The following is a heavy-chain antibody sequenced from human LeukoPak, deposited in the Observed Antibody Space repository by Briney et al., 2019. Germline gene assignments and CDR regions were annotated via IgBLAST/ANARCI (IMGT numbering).Heavy chain of an antibody. CDR3: ARAMKSSSSPWGSGSYYSH. V-gene: IGHV3-64*01. CDR1: GFTFSSYA. CDR2: ISSNGGST. Sequence: GGSLRLSCAASGFTFSSYAMHWVRQAPGKGLEYVSAISSNGGSTYYANSVKGRFTISRDNSKNTLYLQMGSLRAEDMAVYYCARAMKSSSSPWGSGSYYSHWGQGTLVTVSS. J-gene: IGHJ4*02. D-gene: IGHD3-10*01.